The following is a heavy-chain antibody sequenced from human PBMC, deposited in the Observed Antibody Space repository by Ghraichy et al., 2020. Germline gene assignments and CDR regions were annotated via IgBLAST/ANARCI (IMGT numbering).Heavy chain of an antibody. Sequence: VSTISSTSDYIYYADSLNGRFTISRDYSKNSVYLQMNSLGAEDTPVYYCARDLSLGNPVGFDFWCQGTAVIVSS. J-gene: IGHJ3*01. V-gene: IGHV3-21*03. CDR3: ARDLSLGNPVGFDF. D-gene: IGHD1-14*01. CDR2: ISSTSDYI.